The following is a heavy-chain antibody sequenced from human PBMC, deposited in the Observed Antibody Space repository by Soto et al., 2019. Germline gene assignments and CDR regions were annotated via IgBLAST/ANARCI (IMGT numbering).Heavy chain of an antibody. V-gene: IGHV1-69*13. J-gene: IGHJ5*02. D-gene: IGHD1-26*01. CDR3: ARVTVGATLGNWFDP. CDR2: IIPIFGTA. Sequence: GXSVKVSCKASGGTFSSYAISWVRQAPVQGLEWMGGIIPIFGTANYAQKFQGRVTITADESTSTAYMELSSLRSEDTAVYYCARVTVGATLGNWFDPWGQGTLVTVSS. CDR1: GGTFSSYA.